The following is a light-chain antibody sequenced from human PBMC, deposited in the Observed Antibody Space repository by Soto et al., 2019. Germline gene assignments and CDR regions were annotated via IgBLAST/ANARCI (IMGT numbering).Light chain of an antibody. J-gene: IGKJ5*01. CDR2: DAS. CDR1: QSVRKN. V-gene: IGKV1-33*01. Sequence: TQSPVTLSLSPGERATLSCRASQSVRKNLNWYQQKPGKAPRLLIYDASNLETGVPSRFSGSGSGTDFTFTINSLQPEDFATYYCQQYDNFVITFGQGTRLEIK. CDR3: QQYDNFVIT.